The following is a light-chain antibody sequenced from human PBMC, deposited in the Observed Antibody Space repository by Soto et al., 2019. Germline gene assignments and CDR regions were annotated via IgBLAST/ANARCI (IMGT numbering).Light chain of an antibody. V-gene: IGKV1-39*01. CDR3: QQSFSTPPT. Sequence: DIQMTQSPSSLSASAGDRVTIPCRASQSISSYLNWYQQKPGQAPKLLIYASSRLQSGVPSRFSGSGSGTDFTLTISSLQPEDFATYYCQQSFSTPPTFGQGTKLEIK. CDR2: ASS. CDR1: QSISSY. J-gene: IGKJ2*01.